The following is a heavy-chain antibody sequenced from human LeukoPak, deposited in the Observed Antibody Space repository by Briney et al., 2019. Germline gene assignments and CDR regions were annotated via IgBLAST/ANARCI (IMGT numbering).Heavy chain of an antibody. J-gene: IGHJ4*02. CDR3: AKERLPAQWLPRDYFDY. V-gene: IGHV3-30*18. CDR1: GFTFSSYG. D-gene: IGHD6-19*01. Sequence: GGSLRLSCAASGFTFSSYGMHWVRQAPGKGLEWVAVISYDGSNKYYADPVKGRFTISRDNSKNTLYLQMSSLRAEDTAVYYCAKERLPAQWLPRDYFDYWGQGTLVTVSS. CDR2: ISYDGSNK.